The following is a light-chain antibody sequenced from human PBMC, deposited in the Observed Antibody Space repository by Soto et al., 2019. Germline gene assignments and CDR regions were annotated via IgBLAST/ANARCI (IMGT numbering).Light chain of an antibody. Sequence: QSVLTRPPSASGTPGQRVTISCSGSSSNIGSNTVNWYQQLPGTAPKLLIYSNNQRPSGVPDRFSGSKSGTSASLAISGLQSEDEADYYCAAWDASLNGWVFGGGTKLTVL. CDR1: SSNIGSNT. J-gene: IGLJ3*02. V-gene: IGLV1-44*01. CDR3: AAWDASLNGWV. CDR2: SNN.